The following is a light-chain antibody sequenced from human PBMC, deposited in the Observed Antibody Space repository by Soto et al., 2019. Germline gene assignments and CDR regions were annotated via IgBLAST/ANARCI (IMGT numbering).Light chain of an antibody. CDR1: SSDAGGYDF. J-gene: IGLJ1*01. V-gene: IGLV2-8*01. Sequence: QSALTQPPSASGSPGQSVTISCTGTSSDAGGYDFVSWYQQHPGKAPKLMIYEVNKRPSGVPDRFSGSKSGNTASLTVSGLQAEDEADYYCSSYAGSNNYVFGTGTKLTVL. CDR3: SSYAGSNNYV. CDR2: EVN.